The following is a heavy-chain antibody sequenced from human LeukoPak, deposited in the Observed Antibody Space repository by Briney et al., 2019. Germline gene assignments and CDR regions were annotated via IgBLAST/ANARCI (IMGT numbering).Heavy chain of an antibody. D-gene: IGHD2-21*02. J-gene: IGHJ5*02. CDR3: ARAGGGDLKWDWFDP. Sequence: ASVKVSCKTSGGTFGSFAFGWVRQAPGHGLEWMGGIIPIFATTNYAQEFQGRVSITADESTSTVYMELSSLRSEDTAVYYCARAGGGDLKWDWFDPWGQGTLVTVSS. CDR1: GGTFGSFA. V-gene: IGHV1-69*01. CDR2: IIPIFATT.